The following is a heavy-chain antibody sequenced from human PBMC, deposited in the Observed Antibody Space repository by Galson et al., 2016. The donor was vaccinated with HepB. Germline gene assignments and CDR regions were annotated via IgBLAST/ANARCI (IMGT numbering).Heavy chain of an antibody. Sequence: QSGAEVTKPGESLRISCKVSGSSITNNWISWVRQTPGKGLEWMGRIDPSDSYTNYSPSFQGLVTISADKSISTAYLQWSGLKASDAAMYYCARHRAGRYGGGYYGMDVWGQGTTVTVSS. D-gene: IGHD4-23*01. CDR3: ARHRAGRYGGGYYGMDV. V-gene: IGHV5-10-1*01. CDR1: GSSITNNW. J-gene: IGHJ6*02. CDR2: IDPSDSYT.